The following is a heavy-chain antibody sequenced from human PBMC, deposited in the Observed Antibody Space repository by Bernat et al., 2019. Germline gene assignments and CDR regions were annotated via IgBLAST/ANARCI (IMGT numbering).Heavy chain of an antibody. CDR2: ISTYNGNT. V-gene: IGHV1-18*01. D-gene: IGHD6-13*01. CDR3: AREVGRATAGFYFDY. Sequence: QVQLVQSGAEVKKPGASVRVSCNASGYTFTSYGFSRVRQSPGQGLEWMGWISTYNGNTNYAQKLQDRVNRTTETSTSTAYMELRRLRYDDPAMYYCAREVGRATAGFYFDYWGQATLVTISS. J-gene: IGHJ4*02. CDR1: GYTFTSYG.